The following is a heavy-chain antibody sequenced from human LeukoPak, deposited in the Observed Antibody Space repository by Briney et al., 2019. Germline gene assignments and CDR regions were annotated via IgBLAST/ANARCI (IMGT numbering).Heavy chain of an antibody. CDR2: ISSNSSYI. CDR3: ARPLAAAGPGNWFDP. J-gene: IGHJ5*02. Sequence: GGSLRLSCAASGFTFSSYSMNWVRQAPGKGLELVSSISSNSSYIYYADSVKCRFTISRVNAKNSLYLQMNGLRAEDTAVYYCARPLAAAGPGNWFDPWGQGTLVTVSS. D-gene: IGHD6-13*01. V-gene: IGHV3-21*01. CDR1: GFTFSSYS.